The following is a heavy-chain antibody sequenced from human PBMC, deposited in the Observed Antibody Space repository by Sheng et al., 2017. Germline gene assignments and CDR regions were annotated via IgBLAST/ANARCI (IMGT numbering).Heavy chain of an antibody. CDR2: IIPIFGTA. CDR1: GGTFSSYA. J-gene: IGHJ5*02. V-gene: IGHV1-69*13. D-gene: IGHD2-15*01. Sequence: QVQLVQSGAEVKKPGSSVKVSCKASGGTFSSYAISWVRQAPGQGLEWMGGIIPIFGTANYAQKFQGRVTITADESTSTAYMELSSLRSEDTSVYYCARVRGYCSGGSCYSINLFDPWGQGTLVTV. CDR3: ARVRGYCSGGSCYSINLFDP.